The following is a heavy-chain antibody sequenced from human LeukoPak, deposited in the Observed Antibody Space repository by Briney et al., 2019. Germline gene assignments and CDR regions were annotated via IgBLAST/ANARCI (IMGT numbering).Heavy chain of an antibody. CDR3: AGTIAARGSDY. J-gene: IGHJ4*02. V-gene: IGHV3-74*01. CDR2: ISTDGSST. D-gene: IGHD6-6*01. Sequence: VSRISTDGSSTSYADSVKGRFTISRDNAKNTLYLQMNSLRAEDTAVYYCAGTIAARGSDYWGQGTLVTVSS.